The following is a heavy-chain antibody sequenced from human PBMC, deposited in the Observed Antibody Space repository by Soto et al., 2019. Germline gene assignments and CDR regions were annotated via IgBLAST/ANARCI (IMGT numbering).Heavy chain of an antibody. CDR1: GFTFSSYG. J-gene: IGHJ4*02. Sequence: GGSLRLSCAASGFTFSSYGMHWVRQAPGKGLEWVAVISYDGSNKYYADSVKGRFTISRDNSKNTLYLQMNSLRAEDTAVYYCAKAPERHNFDYWGQGTLVTVSS. D-gene: IGHD1-1*01. CDR3: AKAPERHNFDY. CDR2: ISYDGSNK. V-gene: IGHV3-30*18.